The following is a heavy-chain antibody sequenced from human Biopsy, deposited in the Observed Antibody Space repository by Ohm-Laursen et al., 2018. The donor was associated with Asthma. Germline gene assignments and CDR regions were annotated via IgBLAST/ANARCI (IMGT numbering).Heavy chain of an antibody. CDR3: ARGYSGTDRIVYYYSGMEV. Sequence: GSSVKVSCKASGGMFGNYAISWVRQAPGLGLEWMGGLIPVLGTADYAPMFEGRVTITADESTSTAYLELTSLRFEDTAVYYCARGYSGTDRIVYYYSGMEVWGQGTTVTVSS. CDR1: GGMFGNYA. V-gene: IGHV1-69*01. D-gene: IGHD5-12*01. CDR2: LIPVLGTA. J-gene: IGHJ6*02.